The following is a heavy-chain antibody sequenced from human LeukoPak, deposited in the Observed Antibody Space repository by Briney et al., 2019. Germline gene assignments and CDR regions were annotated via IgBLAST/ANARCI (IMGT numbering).Heavy chain of an antibody. CDR3: ARSDSSSWYYFDY. Sequence: SETLSLTCTVSGGSISSGGYYWSWIRQPPGKGLEWIGYIYHSGSTNYNPSLKSRVTISVDTSKNQFSLKLSSVTAADTAVYYCARSDSSSWYYFDYWGQGTLVTVSS. CDR2: IYHSGST. CDR1: GGSISSGGYY. D-gene: IGHD6-13*01. V-gene: IGHV4-61*08. J-gene: IGHJ4*02.